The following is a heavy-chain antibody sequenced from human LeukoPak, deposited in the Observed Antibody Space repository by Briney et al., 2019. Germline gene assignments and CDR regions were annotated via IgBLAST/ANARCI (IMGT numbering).Heavy chain of an antibody. V-gene: IGHV3-7*01. Sequence: GGSLRLSCAASGFTFSGFWMNWLRQAPGKGLEWVANIKQDGSEKYYVDSVKGRFTISRDNAKNSLFLQMNSLRAEDTAVYHCAREGDKAVITYAYWGQGTLVTVSS. CDR1: GFTFSGFW. D-gene: IGHD5-18*01. CDR2: IKQDGSEK. CDR3: AREGDKAVITYAY. J-gene: IGHJ4*02.